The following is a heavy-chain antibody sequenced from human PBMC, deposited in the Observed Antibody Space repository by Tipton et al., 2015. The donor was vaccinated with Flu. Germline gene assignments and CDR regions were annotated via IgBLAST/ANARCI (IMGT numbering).Heavy chain of an antibody. Sequence: SLRLSCVASGVAFRNYWMLWVRQAPGGGLVWVSSIATEGRGTYYADSVKGRFTISRDNDKNTLYLVMRSLSPGDTALYYCVREGGNLLYGMDVWGQGTAVTVS. CDR3: VREGGNLLYGMDV. CDR1: GVAFRNYW. V-gene: IGHV3-74*01. J-gene: IGHJ6*02. CDR2: IATEGRGT.